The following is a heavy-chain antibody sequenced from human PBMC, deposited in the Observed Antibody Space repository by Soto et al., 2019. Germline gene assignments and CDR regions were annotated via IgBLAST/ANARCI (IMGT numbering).Heavy chain of an antibody. CDR1: GFTFSNYW. D-gene: IGHD1-7*01. CDR3: ARGARNYYYFDC. J-gene: IGHJ4*02. V-gene: IGHV3-74*01. CDR2: INGDGSST. Sequence: EVQLVESGGGLVQPGGSLRLSCVASGFTFSNYWIHWVRQAPGKGLVWVSRINGDGSSTNYADSVKGQFTISRDNAKNTVYLQMNSLRVEETAVYYCARGARNYYYFDCWGQGTLVTVSS.